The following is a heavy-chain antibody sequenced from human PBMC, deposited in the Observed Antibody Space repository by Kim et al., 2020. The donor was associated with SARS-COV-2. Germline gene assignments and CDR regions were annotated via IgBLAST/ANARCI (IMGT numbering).Heavy chain of an antibody. CDR1: GGTFSSYA. Sequence: SVKVTCKASGGTFSSYAISWGRQAPGQGLEWMGRIIPILGIANYAQKFQGRVTITADKSTSTAYMELSSLRSEDTAVYYCARDQEYSSSFGMDVWGQGTTVTVSS. J-gene: IGHJ6*02. CDR2: IIPILGIA. V-gene: IGHV1-69*04. D-gene: IGHD6-13*01. CDR3: ARDQEYSSSFGMDV.